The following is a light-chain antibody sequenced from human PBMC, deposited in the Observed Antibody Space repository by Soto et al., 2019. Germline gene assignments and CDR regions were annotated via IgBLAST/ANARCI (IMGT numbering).Light chain of an antibody. CDR1: SSDVCGYNY. J-gene: IGLJ1*01. CDR2: DVN. Sequence: QSVLTQPASVSGSPGQSITMSCTGTSSDVCGYNYVSWYQQHPGKAPKLMIYDVNNRPSGVSNRFSGSKSGNTASLTISGLQAEDEADYYCCSHTTISTLVFGTGTKVTVL. V-gene: IGLV2-14*01. CDR3: CSHTTISTLV.